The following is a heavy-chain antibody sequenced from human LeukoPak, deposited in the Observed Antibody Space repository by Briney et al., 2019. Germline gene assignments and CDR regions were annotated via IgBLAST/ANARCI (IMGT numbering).Heavy chain of an antibody. D-gene: IGHD3-10*02. J-gene: IGHJ6*04. CDR1: GFTFSTYS. CDR2: ISGSGGST. Sequence: GGSLRLSCAASGFTFSTYSMNWVRQGPGKGLEWVSAISGSGGSTYYADSVKGRFTISRDNAKNSLYLQMNSLRAEDTAVYYCAELGITMIGGVWGKGTTVTISS. V-gene: IGHV3-21*01. CDR3: AELGITMIGGV.